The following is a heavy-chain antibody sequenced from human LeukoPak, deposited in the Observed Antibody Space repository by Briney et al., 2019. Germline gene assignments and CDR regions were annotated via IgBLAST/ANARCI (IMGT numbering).Heavy chain of an antibody. CDR1: GYTFTSYY. CDR3: ARDLLGYYDTSGRYLYF. D-gene: IGHD3-22*01. CDR2: INPSGGST. J-gene: IGHJ4*02. V-gene: IGHV1-46*01. Sequence: ASVKVSCKASGYTFTSYYIHWVRQAPGQGLEWKGLINPSGGSTSYAQKFQGRVTMTRDTSTSTVYMELSSLRSEDSAVYYCARDLLGYYDTSGRYLYFWGQGTLVTVSS.